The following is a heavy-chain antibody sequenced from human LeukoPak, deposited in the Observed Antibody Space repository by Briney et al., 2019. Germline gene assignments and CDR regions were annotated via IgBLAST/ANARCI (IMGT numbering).Heavy chain of an antibody. CDR3: AKDSNYDATGYFDY. V-gene: IGHV3-23*01. CDR2: ISGSGGST. D-gene: IGHD1-1*01. J-gene: IGHJ4*02. Sequence: GGSLRLSCAASGFTFDDYAMSWVRQAPGKGLEWVSAISGSGGSTYYADSVKGRFTISRDNSKSTLYLQMNSLRAEDTAVYYCAKDSNYDATGYFDYWGQGTLVTVSS. CDR1: GFTFDDYA.